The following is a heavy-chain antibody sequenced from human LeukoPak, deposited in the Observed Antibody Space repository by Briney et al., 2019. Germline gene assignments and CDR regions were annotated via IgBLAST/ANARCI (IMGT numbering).Heavy chain of an antibody. CDR3: ARDPAIGYFDY. CDR1: GDTFTSYG. J-gene: IGHJ4*02. Sequence: GASVKVSCKASGDTFTSYGISWVRQAPGQGLEWMGWISVYNGNTNYAQKLQGRVTMTTDTSTSTAYMELRSLRSDDTAVYYCARDPAIGYFDYWGQGTLVTVSS. V-gene: IGHV1-18*01. CDR2: ISVYNGNT.